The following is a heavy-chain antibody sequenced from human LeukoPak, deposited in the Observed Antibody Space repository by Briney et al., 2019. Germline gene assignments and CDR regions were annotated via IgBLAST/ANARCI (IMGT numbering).Heavy chain of an antibody. J-gene: IGHJ4*02. CDR3: ARGTDMTPISGYYSFVY. D-gene: IGHD5-12*01. CDR2: ISYIGST. Sequence: SETLSLTCAVSDDSFSSHYWTWIRQPPGKGLEWIGYISYIGSTNYNPSLKSRVTISLDTSNNRFSLKVTSVTAADTVVYYCARGTDMTPISGYYSFVYWGQGTLVSVSS. V-gene: IGHV4-59*11. CDR1: DDSFSSHY.